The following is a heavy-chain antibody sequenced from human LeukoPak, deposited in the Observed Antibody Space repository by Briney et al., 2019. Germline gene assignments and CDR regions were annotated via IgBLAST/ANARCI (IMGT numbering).Heavy chain of an antibody. CDR1: GFTFSNYA. J-gene: IGHJ4*02. CDR2: ISGSGGST. D-gene: IGHD4-17*01. CDR3: AKDGEYGGYIRGYFDY. V-gene: IGHV3-23*01. Sequence: PGGSLRLSCAASGFTFSNYAMTWVRQAPGKGLEWVSVISGSGGSTYYADSVKGRFTISRDNSKNTVYLQMNSLRAEDTAVYYCAKDGEYGGYIRGYFDYWGQGTLVTVSS.